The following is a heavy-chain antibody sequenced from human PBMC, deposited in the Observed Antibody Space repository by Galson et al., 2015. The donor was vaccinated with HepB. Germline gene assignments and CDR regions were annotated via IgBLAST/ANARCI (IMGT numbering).Heavy chain of an antibody. CDR3: ARGGSRAWNVPQPFDY. D-gene: IGHD1-1*01. CDR2: ISYTGST. Sequence: SETLSLTCTVSGGSISSHYWSWIRQPPGKGLEWIGYISYTGSTNYNPSLKNRVTISVDRSQNQFSVKVRSVTAADTAVYFCARGGSRAWNVPQPFDYWGQGILVTVSS. V-gene: IGHV4-59*11. CDR1: GGSISSHY. J-gene: IGHJ4*02.